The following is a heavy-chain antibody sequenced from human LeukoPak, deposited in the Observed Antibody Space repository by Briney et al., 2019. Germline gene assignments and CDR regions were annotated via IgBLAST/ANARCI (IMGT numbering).Heavy chain of an antibody. D-gene: IGHD3-22*01. J-gene: IGHJ3*02. V-gene: IGHV4-59*01. CDR2: IYYSGST. CDR1: GGSISSYY. Sequence: SETLSLTCSVSGGSISSYYWSWIRQPPGKGLEWIGYIYYSGSTNYNPSLKSRVTISVDTSKNQFSLKLSSVTAADTAVYYCARTITMIVGTDAFDIWGQGTMVTVPS. CDR3: ARTITMIVGTDAFDI.